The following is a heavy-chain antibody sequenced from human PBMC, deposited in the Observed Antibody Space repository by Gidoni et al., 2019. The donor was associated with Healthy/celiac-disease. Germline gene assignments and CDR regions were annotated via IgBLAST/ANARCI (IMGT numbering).Heavy chain of an antibody. J-gene: IGHJ6*02. CDR1: GGSFSGYY. D-gene: IGHD3-16*01. CDR3: ARGNRRSYYYYGMDV. V-gene: IGHV4-34*01. Sequence: QVQLQQWGAGLLKPSETLSLTCAVYGGSFSGYYWSWIRQPPVKGLEWIGEINHSGSPNYNPSLKSRVTISVDTSKIQFSLKLSSVTAADTAVYYCARGNRRSYYYYGMDVWGQGTTVTVSS. CDR2: INHSGSP.